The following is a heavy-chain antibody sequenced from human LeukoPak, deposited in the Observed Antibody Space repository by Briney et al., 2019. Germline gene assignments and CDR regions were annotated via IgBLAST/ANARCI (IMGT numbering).Heavy chain of an antibody. CDR2: IYYSGSA. V-gene: IGHV4-39*01. J-gene: IGHJ4*02. CDR3: ARRYDATAMIDY. CDR1: GGSISSSLYY. D-gene: IGHD5-18*01. Sequence: PSETLSLTCTVSGGSISSSLYYWAWIRQSPGNGLGWIGSIYYSGSAYYNPALKSRVTISVDTSKNQFSLKLSSVTAADTAVYYCARRYDATAMIDYWGQGTPVTVSS.